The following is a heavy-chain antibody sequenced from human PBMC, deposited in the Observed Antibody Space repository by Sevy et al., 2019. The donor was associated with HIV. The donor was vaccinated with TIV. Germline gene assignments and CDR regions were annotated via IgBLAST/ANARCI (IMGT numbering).Heavy chain of an antibody. J-gene: IGHJ6*02. D-gene: IGHD3-3*01. CDR2: IFSGGST. V-gene: IGHV3-53*01. CDR1: GFTVSSNY. CDR3: ARGMILEGSWCGMDV. Sequence: GGSLRLSCAVSGFTVSSNYMTWVRQAPGKGLEWVSVIFSGGSTYYADSVKGQFTISRDNSRNTLSLQMNSLRAEDTAVYYCARGMILEGSWCGMDVWGQGTTVTVSS.